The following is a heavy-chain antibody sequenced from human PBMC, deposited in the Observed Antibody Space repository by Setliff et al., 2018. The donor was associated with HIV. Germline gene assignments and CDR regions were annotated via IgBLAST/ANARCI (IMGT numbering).Heavy chain of an antibody. CDR3: ARSFGNGNSRLGN. D-gene: IGHD2-8*01. V-gene: IGHV4-38-2*01. Sequence: SETLSLTCAVSGYSLSSDYYWGWIRQPPGKGLEWIASIYHSGSTYYNPSLKSRVIISVDTSKNQFSLKLSSVTAADTAVYYCARSFGNGNSRLGNWGQGTLVTVSS. CDR2: IYHSGST. J-gene: IGHJ4*02. CDR1: GYSLSSDYY.